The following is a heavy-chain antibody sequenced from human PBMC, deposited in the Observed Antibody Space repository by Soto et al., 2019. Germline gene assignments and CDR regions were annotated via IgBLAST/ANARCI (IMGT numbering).Heavy chain of an antibody. CDR1: GYSFTSYW. D-gene: IGHD6-13*01. Sequence: GESLKISCKGSGYSFTSYWIGWVRQMPGKGLEWMGIIYPGDSDTRYSPSFQGQVTISADKSISTAYLQWSSLKASDTAMYYCARTPVGIAADTRAYYYYYGMDVWGQGTTVTVSS. CDR2: IYPGDSDT. J-gene: IGHJ6*02. V-gene: IGHV5-51*01. CDR3: ARTPVGIAADTRAYYYYYGMDV.